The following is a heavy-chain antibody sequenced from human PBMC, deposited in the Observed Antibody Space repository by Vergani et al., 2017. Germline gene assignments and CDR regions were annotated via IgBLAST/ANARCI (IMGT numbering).Heavy chain of an antibody. Sequence: QVQLVESGGGVVQPGRSLRLSCAASGFTFSSYGMHWVRQAPGKGLEWVAVIWYDGSNKYYADSVKGRFTISRDNSKNTLYLQMNSLRAEDTAVYYCASPSGSYYFNLDYWGQGTLVTVSS. CDR1: GFTFSSYG. J-gene: IGHJ4*02. CDR3: ASPSGSYYFNLDY. V-gene: IGHV3-33*01. CDR2: IWYDGSNK. D-gene: IGHD3-10*01.